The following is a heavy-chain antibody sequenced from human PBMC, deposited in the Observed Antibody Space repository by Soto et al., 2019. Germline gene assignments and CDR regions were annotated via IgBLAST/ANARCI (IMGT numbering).Heavy chain of an antibody. CDR3: ARSSDYYDSSGYFVFDY. Sequence: RSLTCTVSGGSISSGGYYWSWIRQHPGKGLEWIGYIYYSGSTYYNPSLKSRVTISVDTSKNQFSLKLSSVTAADTAVYYCARSSDYYDSSGYFVFDYWGQGTLVTVSS. CDR1: GGSISSGGYY. CDR2: IYYSGST. J-gene: IGHJ4*02. D-gene: IGHD3-22*01. V-gene: IGHV4-31*03.